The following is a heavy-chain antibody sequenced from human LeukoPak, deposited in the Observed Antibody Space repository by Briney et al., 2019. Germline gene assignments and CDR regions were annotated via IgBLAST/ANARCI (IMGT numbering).Heavy chain of an antibody. D-gene: IGHD1-1*01. V-gene: IGHV3-30*02. CDR2: IRYDGSNK. J-gene: IGHJ4*02. CDR3: AKDGESGIQYTQGYFDY. CDR1: GFSFSDYA. Sequence: GGSLRLSCAASGFSFSDYAIYWVRQTPGKGLEGVAFIRYDGSNKIYADSVKGRFTISRDDSYNTVYLQMTGLRAEDTAVYYCAKDGESGIQYTQGYFDYWGQGTVVTVSS.